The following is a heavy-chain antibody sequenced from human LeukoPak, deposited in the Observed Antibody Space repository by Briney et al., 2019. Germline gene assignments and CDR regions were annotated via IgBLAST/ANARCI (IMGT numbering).Heavy chain of an antibody. Sequence: ASVKVSCKASGYTFSNYGISWVRQAPGQGLEWMGRINPRDGETSFAQKFQGRVTMTSDMTISTAYMELSGLRYDDTAVYYCGRDWELRFHQGGLDYWGQGALVTVSS. J-gene: IGHJ4*02. V-gene: IGHV1-18*01. CDR1: GYTFSNYG. CDR2: INPRDGET. D-gene: IGHD3-3*01. CDR3: GRDWELRFHQGGLDY.